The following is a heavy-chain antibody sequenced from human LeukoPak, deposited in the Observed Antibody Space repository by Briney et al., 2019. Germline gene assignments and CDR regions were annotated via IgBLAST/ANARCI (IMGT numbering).Heavy chain of an antibody. CDR3: ARDHSSSSRFYYYYMDV. J-gene: IGHJ6*03. Sequence: ASVKVSCKASGYTFTSYYMHWARQAPGQGLEWMGIINPSGGSTSYAQKFQGRVTMTRDMSTSTVYMELSSLRSEDTAVYYCARDHSSSSRFYYYYMDVWGKGTTVTVSS. CDR1: GYTFTSYY. D-gene: IGHD6-6*01. V-gene: IGHV1-46*01. CDR2: INPSGGST.